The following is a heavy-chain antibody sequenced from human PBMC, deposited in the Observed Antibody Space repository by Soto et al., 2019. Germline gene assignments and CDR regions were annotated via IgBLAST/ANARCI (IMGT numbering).Heavy chain of an antibody. V-gene: IGHV3-23*01. Sequence: EVQLLESGGGFVQPGGSLRLSCTASGFAFSSYAMDWVRQGPVKGLEWLSAINGAGDATQYADSVKGRFTVSRDNSKNTLFLQMDSLRAEDTAIYYCAKRPTDFWSGFWPSDYWGQGTLVTVSS. D-gene: IGHD3-3*01. CDR1: GFAFSSYA. J-gene: IGHJ4*02. CDR2: INGAGDAT. CDR3: AKRPTDFWSGFWPSDY.